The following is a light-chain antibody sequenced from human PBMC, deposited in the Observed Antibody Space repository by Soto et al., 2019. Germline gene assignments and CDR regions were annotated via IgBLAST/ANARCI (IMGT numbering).Light chain of an antibody. J-gene: IGKJ1*01. CDR1: ESVRSSS. CDR3: QQYGSMWT. V-gene: IGKV3-20*01. CDR2: GTS. Sequence: EIVLTQSPGTLSLSPGDRATLSCRASESVRSSSLACYQHKPGQAPRLVISGTSRSATGIPDRFSGSGSGTDFTLTINRLEPEDFAMYYCQQYGSMWTFGQGTKVDIK.